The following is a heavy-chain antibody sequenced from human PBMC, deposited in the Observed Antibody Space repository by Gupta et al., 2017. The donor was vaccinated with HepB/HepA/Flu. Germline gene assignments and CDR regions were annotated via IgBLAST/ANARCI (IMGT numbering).Heavy chain of an antibody. J-gene: IGHJ5*02. CDR3: SRRNAGYCSGGSCYWFDP. D-gene: IGHD2-15*01. V-gene: IGHV4-34*01. Sequence: QVQLQQWGAGLLKPSETLSLTCAVYGGSFSGYYWSWIRQPPGKGLEWIGEINHSGSTNYHPSLKSRVTISVDTSKNQFSLKLSSVTAADTAVYYCSRRNAGYCSGGSCYWFDPWGQGTLVTVSS. CDR1: GGSFSGYY. CDR2: INHSGST.